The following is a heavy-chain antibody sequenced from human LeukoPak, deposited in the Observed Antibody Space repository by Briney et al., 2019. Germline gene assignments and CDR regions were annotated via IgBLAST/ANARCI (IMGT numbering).Heavy chain of an antibody. V-gene: IGHV4-34*01. D-gene: IGHD6-13*01. Sequence: SETLSLTCAVYGGSFSGYYWSWIRQPPGKGREWIGEINHSGSTNYNPSLKSRVTISVDTSKNQFSLKLSSVTAADTAVYYCAKDQGGSIAADDGDAFDIWGQGTMVTVSS. CDR1: GGSFSGYY. J-gene: IGHJ3*02. CDR3: AKDQGGSIAADDGDAFDI. CDR2: INHSGST.